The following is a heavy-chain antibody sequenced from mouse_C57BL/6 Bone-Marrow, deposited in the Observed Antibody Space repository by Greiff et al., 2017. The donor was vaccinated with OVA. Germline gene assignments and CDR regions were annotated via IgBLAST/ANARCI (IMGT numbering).Heavy chain of an antibody. J-gene: IGHJ1*03. V-gene: IGHV1-15*01. CDR2: IDPETGGT. D-gene: IGHD1-1*01. CDR3: TNRDYYGSSPHWYFDV. CDR1: GYTFTDYE. Sequence: QVQLKESGAELVRPGASVTLSCKASGYTFTDYEMHWVKQTPVHGLEWIGAIDPETGGTAYNQKFKGKAILTADKSSSTAYMELRSLTSEDSAVYYCTNRDYYGSSPHWYFDVWGTGTTVTVSS.